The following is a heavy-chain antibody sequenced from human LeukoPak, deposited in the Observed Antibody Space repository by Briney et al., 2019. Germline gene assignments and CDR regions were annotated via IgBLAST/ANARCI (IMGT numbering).Heavy chain of an antibody. Sequence: GGSLRLSCAASEFTFSDYYMSWIRQAPGKGLEWVSYISYSGDTIYYADSVKGRFTVSRDNAKNSLYLQMNSLRVEDTAVYYCARLGIIAAAGSNDYWGQGTLVTVSS. D-gene: IGHD6-13*01. V-gene: IGHV3-11*01. CDR2: ISYSGDTI. J-gene: IGHJ4*02. CDR3: ARLGIIAAAGSNDY. CDR1: EFTFSDYY.